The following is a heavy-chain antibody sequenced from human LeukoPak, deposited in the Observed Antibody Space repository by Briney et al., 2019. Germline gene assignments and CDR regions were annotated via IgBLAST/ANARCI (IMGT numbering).Heavy chain of an antibody. CDR2: INHSGST. D-gene: IGHD3-10*01. Sequence: SETLSLTCAVYGGSFSGYYWSWIRQPPGKGLEWIGEINHSGSTNYNPSLKSRVTISVDTSKNQFSLKLSSVTAADTAVYYCARAGDLTLSSIDYWGQGTLVTVSS. CDR1: GGSFSGYY. CDR3: ARAGDLTLSSIDY. V-gene: IGHV4-34*01. J-gene: IGHJ4*02.